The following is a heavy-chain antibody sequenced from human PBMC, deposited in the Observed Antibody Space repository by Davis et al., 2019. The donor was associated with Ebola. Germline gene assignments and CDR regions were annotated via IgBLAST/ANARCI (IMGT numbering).Heavy chain of an antibody. CDR1: GFTFSHYA. Sequence: GESLKISCAASGFTFSHYAMHWVRQAPGKGLEWVAVISYDGSNKYYADSVKGRFTISRDNSKNTLYLQMNSLRAEDTAVYYCARDYGGRWLQSPDYWGQGTLVTVSS. D-gene: IGHD5-24*01. J-gene: IGHJ4*02. V-gene: IGHV3-30*04. CDR2: ISYDGSNK. CDR3: ARDYGGRWLQSPDY.